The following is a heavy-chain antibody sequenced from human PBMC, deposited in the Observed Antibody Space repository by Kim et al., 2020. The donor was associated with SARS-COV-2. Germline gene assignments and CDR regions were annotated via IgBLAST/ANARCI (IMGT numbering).Heavy chain of an antibody. CDR1: GFTFSNFW. V-gene: IGHV3-74*03. Sequence: GGSLRLSCVTSGFTFSNFWMHWVRPAPGKGLMWVSRINTYGSRTPYADSGKGRFTVPRDNAKHTLYFQMSGLRVDDPALSYCATGVDTELAGVQRWGRGT. CDR2: INTYGSRT. D-gene: IGHD5-18*01. CDR3: ATGVDTELAGVQR. J-gene: IGHJ1*01.